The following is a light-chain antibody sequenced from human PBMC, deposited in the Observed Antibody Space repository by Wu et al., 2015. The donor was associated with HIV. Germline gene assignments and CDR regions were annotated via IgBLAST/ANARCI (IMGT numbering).Light chain of an antibody. J-gene: IGKJ2*01. Sequence: DIQMTQSPSSLSASVGDRVTITCRASQGISNSLAWYQQEPGKAPKLLLYAASRLESGVPFRFSGSGSGTDYTLTISSLQPEDFATYYCQQYYNTPYTFGQGTKLEIK. CDR3: QQYYNTPYT. CDR1: QGISNS. CDR2: AAS. V-gene: IGKV1-NL1*01.